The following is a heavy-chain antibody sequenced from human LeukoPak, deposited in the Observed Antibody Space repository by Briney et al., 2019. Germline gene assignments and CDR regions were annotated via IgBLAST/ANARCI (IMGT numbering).Heavy chain of an antibody. J-gene: IGHJ4*02. V-gene: IGHV3-9*01. CDR2: VTWNSGGT. D-gene: IGHD4-17*01. CDR3: ARDRPGFNGDYVDIFDY. Sequence: GGSLRLSCAASGFTFDDYAMHWARQTPGKGLEWVSGVTWNSGGTGYADSVKGRFTISRDNAKNSLYLQMNSLRAEDTAVYYCARDRPGFNGDYVDIFDYWGQGTLVTVSS. CDR1: GFTFDDYA.